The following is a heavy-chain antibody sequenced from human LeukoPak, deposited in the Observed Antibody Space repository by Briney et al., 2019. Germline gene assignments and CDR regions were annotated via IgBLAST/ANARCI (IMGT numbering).Heavy chain of an antibody. J-gene: IGHJ3*02. CDR1: GGSISSSNW. CDR3: ARDFISDPPHAFGI. D-gene: IGHD3-16*02. V-gene: IGHV4-4*02. CDR2: IYHSGST. Sequence: SETLSLTCAVSGGSISSSNWWSWVRQPPGKGLEWIGEIYHSGSTNYNPSLKSRVTISVDKSKNQFSLKLSSVTAADTAVYYCARDFISDPPHAFGIWGQGTMVTVSS.